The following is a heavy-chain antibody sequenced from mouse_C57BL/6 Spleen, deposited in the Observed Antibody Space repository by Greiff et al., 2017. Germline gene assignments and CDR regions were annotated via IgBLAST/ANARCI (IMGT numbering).Heavy chain of an antibody. J-gene: IGHJ4*01. D-gene: IGHD1-1*01. CDR3: AREDYYGSSYVGYYAMDY. Sequence: VQLQQPGAELVKPGASVKLSCKASGYTFTSYWMHWVKQRPGQGLEWIGMIHPNSGSTNYNEKFKSKATLTVDKSSSTAYMQRSSLTSEDSAVYYCAREDYYGSSYVGYYAMDYWGQGTSVTVSS. V-gene: IGHV1-64*01. CDR1: GYTFTSYW. CDR2: IHPNSGST.